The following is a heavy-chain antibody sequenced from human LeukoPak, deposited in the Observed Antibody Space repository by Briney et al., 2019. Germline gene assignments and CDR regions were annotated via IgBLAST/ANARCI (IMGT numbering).Heavy chain of an antibody. Sequence: ASVTVSCKASGYAFTGHYMYWVRQAPGQGLEWMGWMNPNSGDTNYAQKFQGRVTMTRDTSISTAYMEVSRLRSDDTAVYYCARGYYGSGSYPIDYWGQGTLVIVSS. CDR1: GYAFTGHY. J-gene: IGHJ4*02. V-gene: IGHV1-2*02. D-gene: IGHD3-10*01. CDR3: ARGYYGSGSYPIDY. CDR2: MNPNSGDT.